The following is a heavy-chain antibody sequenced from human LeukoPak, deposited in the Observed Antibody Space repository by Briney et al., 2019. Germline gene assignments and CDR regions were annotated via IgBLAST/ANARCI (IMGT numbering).Heavy chain of an antibody. J-gene: IGHJ4*02. CDR3: ARTYYDILTGYYHFDY. Sequence: GASVKVSCKASGYTFTSYDINWVRQATGQGLEWMGWMNPNSGNTGYAQKFQGRVTMTRNTSISTAYMELSSLRSEDTAVYYCARTYYDILTGYYHFDYWGQGTLVTVSS. CDR2: MNPNSGNT. D-gene: IGHD3-9*01. V-gene: IGHV1-8*01. CDR1: GYTFTSYD.